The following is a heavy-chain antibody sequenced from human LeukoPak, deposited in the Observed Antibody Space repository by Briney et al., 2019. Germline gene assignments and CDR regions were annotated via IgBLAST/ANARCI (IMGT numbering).Heavy chain of an antibody. CDR1: EYTFTGSY. Sequence: GASVKVSCKASEYTFTGSYMHWVRQAPGQGLEWMGWINPNSGGTNYAQKFQGRVTMTRDTSISTAYMELSRLRSDDTAVYYCARDRGARVYHYMDVWGKGTTVTISS. CDR3: ARDRGARVYHYMDV. D-gene: IGHD1-26*01. CDR2: INPNSGGT. J-gene: IGHJ6*03. V-gene: IGHV1-2*02.